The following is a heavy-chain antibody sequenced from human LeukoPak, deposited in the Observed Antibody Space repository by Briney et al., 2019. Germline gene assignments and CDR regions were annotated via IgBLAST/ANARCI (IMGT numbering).Heavy chain of an antibody. CDR1: GYSFTSYW. J-gene: IGHJ3*02. Sequence: GESLQISCKGSGYSFTSYWIGWVRQLPGKGLEWMGIIYPGDSDTRYSPSFQGQVTISADKSISTAYLQWSSLKASDTAMYYCARSHKYSSSHGAFDIWGQGTMVTVSS. D-gene: IGHD6-6*01. CDR3: ARSHKYSSSHGAFDI. V-gene: IGHV5-51*01. CDR2: IYPGDSDT.